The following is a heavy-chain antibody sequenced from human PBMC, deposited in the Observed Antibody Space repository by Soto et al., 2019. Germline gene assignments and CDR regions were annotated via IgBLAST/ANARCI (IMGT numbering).Heavy chain of an antibody. D-gene: IGHD5-18*01. CDR3: ARDPLWGTAMVLWYFDL. V-gene: IGHV3-30-3*01. CDR2: ISYDGSNK. CDR1: GFTFSDYA. J-gene: IGHJ2*01. Sequence: PGGSLRLSCAASGFTFSDYAMSWVRQAPGKGLEWVAVISYDGSNKYYADSVKGRFTISRDNSKNTLYLQMNSLRAEDTAVYYCARDPLWGTAMVLWYFDLWGRGTLVTVSS.